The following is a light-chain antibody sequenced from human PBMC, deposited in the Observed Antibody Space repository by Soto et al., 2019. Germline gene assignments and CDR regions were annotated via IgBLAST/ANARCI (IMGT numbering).Light chain of an antibody. CDR2: GAS. CDR3: DQYGSSPLPWT. Sequence: EIGLTQSPGTLSLSQGERATLSCRASQSVSSSYLAWYQQKPGQAPRLLIYGASSRATGIPDRFSGSGSGTDCTLTISRLEPEDFAVYYCDQYGSSPLPWTFGQGTKVEIK. CDR1: QSVSSSY. V-gene: IGKV3-20*01. J-gene: IGKJ1*01.